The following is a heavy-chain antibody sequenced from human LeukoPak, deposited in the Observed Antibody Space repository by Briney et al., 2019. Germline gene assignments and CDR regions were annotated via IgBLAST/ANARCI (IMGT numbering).Heavy chain of an antibody. CDR2: ISWNSGSI. D-gene: IGHD6-19*01. J-gene: IGHJ4*02. CDR3: AKDDDSSGWSPFDY. V-gene: IGHV3-9*01. CDR1: GFTFDDCA. Sequence: GGSLRLSCAASGFTFDDCAMHWVRQAPGKGLEWVSGISWNSGSIGYADSVKGRFTISRDNAKNSLYLQMNSLRAEDTALYYCAKDDDSSGWSPFDYWGQGTLVTVSS.